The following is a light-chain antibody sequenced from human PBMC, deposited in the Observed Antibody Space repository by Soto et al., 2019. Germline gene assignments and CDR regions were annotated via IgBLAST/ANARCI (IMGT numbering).Light chain of an antibody. Sequence: QSVLTQPASVSGSPGQSITISCTGTSSDIGGYNYVSWYQQHLGKVPKLMIFEVSNRPSGVSYRFSGSKSGNTASLTISGLQAEDEADYYCSSYTGSSTLYVFGTGTKLTVL. CDR1: SSDIGGYNY. CDR3: SSYTGSSTLYV. J-gene: IGLJ1*01. CDR2: EVS. V-gene: IGLV2-14*01.